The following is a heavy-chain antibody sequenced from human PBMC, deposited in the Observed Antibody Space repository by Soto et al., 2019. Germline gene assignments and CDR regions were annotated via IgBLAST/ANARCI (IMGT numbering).Heavy chain of an antibody. D-gene: IGHD3-22*01. Sequence: QVHLVESGGGVVQVGKSLRLSCAASIFTFSDYGMDWVRQAPGKGLEWVAFISYDGTKELYADSVKGRFAISRDNSQNTLYLQMISLRTEDTAVYYCAREGSSMIVVNNWFATWGQGTLVTVSS. CDR1: IFTFSDYG. CDR3: AREGSSMIVVNNWFAT. J-gene: IGHJ5*02. CDR2: ISYDGTKE. V-gene: IGHV3-30*03.